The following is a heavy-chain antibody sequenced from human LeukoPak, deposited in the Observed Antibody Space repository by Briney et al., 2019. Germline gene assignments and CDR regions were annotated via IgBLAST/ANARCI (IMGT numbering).Heavy chain of an antibody. J-gene: IGHJ3*02. Sequence: ASVKVSCKASGYTFTSYDINWVRQATGQGREWMGWMNPNSGNTGYAQKFQGRVTITRNTSISTAYMELSSLRSEDTAVYYCARYDDTSEFAFDIWGQGTMVTVSS. CDR3: ARYDDTSEFAFDI. CDR2: MNPNSGNT. V-gene: IGHV1-8*03. CDR1: GYTFTSYD. D-gene: IGHD3-22*01.